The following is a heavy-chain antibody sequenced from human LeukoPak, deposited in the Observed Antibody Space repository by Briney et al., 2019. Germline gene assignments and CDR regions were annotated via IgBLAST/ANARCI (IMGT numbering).Heavy chain of an antibody. V-gene: IGHV4-59*08. CDR3: ARSPAAGTFFDY. J-gene: IGHJ4*02. CDR2: FYYSGST. Sequence: PSETLSLTCTVSDGSISSYHWSWIRQPPGKGLEWIGYFYYSGSTNYNPSLKSRVTISVDTSKNQFSLKLSSVTAADTAVYYCARSPAAGTFFDYWGQGTLVTVSS. D-gene: IGHD6-13*01. CDR1: DGSISSYH.